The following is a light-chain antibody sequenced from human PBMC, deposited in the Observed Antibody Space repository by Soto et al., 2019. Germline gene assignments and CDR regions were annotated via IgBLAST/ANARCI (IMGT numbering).Light chain of an antibody. Sequence: DIQMTQSPSTLSASVGDRVTITCRASESVNYWLAWYQQKAGNPPKLLIHKASSLQSGVPSRFSGSGSGTEFTLTIAFLQPDDSATYYCQQYNGSPVTFGGGTRVQIK. J-gene: IGKJ4*01. CDR1: ESVNYW. V-gene: IGKV1-5*03. CDR3: QQYNGSPVT. CDR2: KAS.